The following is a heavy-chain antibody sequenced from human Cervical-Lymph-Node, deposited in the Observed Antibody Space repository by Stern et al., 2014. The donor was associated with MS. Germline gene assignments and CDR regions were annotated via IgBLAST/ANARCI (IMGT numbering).Heavy chain of an antibody. Sequence: VQLVESGAEVKKPGASVKVSCKASGDTFATYPIHWLRQAPGQGPVWMGIVNPNDGRTTYAQTFKGRVTMTRDTSTRTVYMELRSLRPEDTAMYFCANPLPYANWGQGTRVTVSS. CDR3: ANPLPYAN. D-gene: IGHD4-17*01. CDR2: VNPNDGRT. J-gene: IGHJ1*01. V-gene: IGHV1-46*03. CDR1: GDTFATYP.